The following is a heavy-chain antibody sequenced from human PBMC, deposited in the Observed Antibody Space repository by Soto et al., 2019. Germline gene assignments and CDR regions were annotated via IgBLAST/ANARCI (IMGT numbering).Heavy chain of an antibody. Sequence: GGSLRLSCAASGFTFSSHWMSWVRQAPGKGLEWVSYISSNATYKNYADSVRGRFTISRDSAKNSLYLDMNGLRAEDTAVYYCARARLVVEGRFDYWGQGTLVTVSS. J-gene: IGHJ4*02. CDR1: GFTFSSHW. CDR2: ISSNATYK. V-gene: IGHV3-21*05. CDR3: ARARLVVEGRFDY. D-gene: IGHD3-22*01.